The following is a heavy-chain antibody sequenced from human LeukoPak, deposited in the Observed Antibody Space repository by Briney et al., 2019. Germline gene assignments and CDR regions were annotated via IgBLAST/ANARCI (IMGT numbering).Heavy chain of an antibody. CDR2: IIPIFGTA. Sequence: SVKVSCKASGGTFSSYSINWVRQAPGQGLEWMGRIIPIFGTANYAQKFQGRVTITTDESTSTAYMELSSLRSDDTAVYYCARGVLGCYYYMDVWGKGTTVTVSS. J-gene: IGHJ6*03. CDR1: GGTFSSYS. V-gene: IGHV1-69*05. CDR3: ARGVLGCYYYMDV. D-gene: IGHD3-16*01.